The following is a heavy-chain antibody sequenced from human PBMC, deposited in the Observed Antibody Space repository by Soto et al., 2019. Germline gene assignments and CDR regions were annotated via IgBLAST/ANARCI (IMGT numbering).Heavy chain of an antibody. J-gene: IGHJ6*02. CDR1: GGSISSGDYY. CDR3: ARDRSEYQLLAVPYYYYGMDV. CDR2: IYYSGST. V-gene: IGHV4-30-4*01. Sequence: SETLSLTCTVSGGSISSGDYYWSWIRQPPGKGLEWIGYIYYSGSTYYNPSLKSRVTISVDTSKNQFSLKLSSVTAADTAVYYCARDRSEYQLLAVPYYYYGMDVWGQGTTVTVSS. D-gene: IGHD2-2*01.